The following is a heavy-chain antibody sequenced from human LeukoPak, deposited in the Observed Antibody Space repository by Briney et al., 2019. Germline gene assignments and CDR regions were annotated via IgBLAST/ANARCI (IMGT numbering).Heavy chain of an antibody. D-gene: IGHD3-22*01. J-gene: IGHJ4*02. CDR2: INAGNGNT. CDR1: GYTFTSYA. CDR3: ARIGKPYYDSSGYYSYYFDY. V-gene: IGHV1-3*01. Sequence: ASVKVSCKASGYTFTSYAMHSVRQAPGQRLEWMGWINAGNGNTKYSQKFQGRVTITRDTSASTAYMELSSLRSEDTAVYYCARIGKPYYDSSGYYSYYFDYWGQGTLVTVSS.